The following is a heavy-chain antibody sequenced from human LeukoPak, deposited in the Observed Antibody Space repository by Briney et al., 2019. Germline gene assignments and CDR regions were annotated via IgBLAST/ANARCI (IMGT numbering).Heavy chain of an antibody. V-gene: IGHV4-59*08. D-gene: IGHD1-1*01. CDR1: GGSXXXYY. J-gene: IGHJ4*02. CDR3: ASGVRYEYDY. CDR2: IYYSGST. Sequence: GGSXXXYYWSWIRQPPGKGLEWIGYIYYSGSTNYNPSLKSRVTISVDTSKNQFSLKLSSVTAADTAVYYCASGVRYEYDYWGQGTLVTVSS.